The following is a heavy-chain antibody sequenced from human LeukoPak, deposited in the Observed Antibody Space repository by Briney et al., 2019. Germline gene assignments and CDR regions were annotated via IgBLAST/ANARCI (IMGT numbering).Heavy chain of an antibody. CDR3: ARHGDSSGYLGF. CDR1: GYSFSSYW. D-gene: IGHD3-22*01. V-gene: IGHV5-51*01. CDR2: ISPGDSDI. Sequence: GESLKISCKGSGYSFSSYWIGWVRQVPGKGLEWMAIISPGDSDIRYSPSFQGQVTISADRSISTAYLQWNSLRASDTAIYYCARHGDSSGYLGFWGQGTLVTVSS. J-gene: IGHJ4*02.